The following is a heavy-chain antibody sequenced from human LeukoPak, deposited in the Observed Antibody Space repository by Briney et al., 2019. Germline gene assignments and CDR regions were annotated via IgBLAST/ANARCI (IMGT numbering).Heavy chain of an antibody. J-gene: IGHJ6*02. V-gene: IGHV4-34*01. CDR3: ARGQHPRSYYYYGMDV. Sequence: SETLSLTCAVYGGSFSGYYWSWIRQPPGKGLEWIGEINHSGSTNYNPSLKSRVTISVDTSKNQFSLKLSSVTAADTAVYYCARGQHPRSYYYYGMDVWGQGTTVTVSS. CDR2: INHSGST. CDR1: GGSFSGYY.